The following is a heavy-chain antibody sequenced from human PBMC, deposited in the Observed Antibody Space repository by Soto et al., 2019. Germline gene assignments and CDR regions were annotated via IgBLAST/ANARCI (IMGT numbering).Heavy chain of an antibody. CDR2: IIPILGIA. CDR1: GGTFSSYT. V-gene: IGHV1-69*04. CDR3: AREAEDSSGYYSSSHFDY. Sequence: GASVKVSCKASGGTFSSYTISWVRQAPGQGLEWMGRIIPILGIANYAQKFQGRVTITADKSTSTAYMELSSLRSEDTAVYYCAREAEDSSGYYSSSHFDYWGQGTLVTVSS. J-gene: IGHJ4*02. D-gene: IGHD3-22*01.